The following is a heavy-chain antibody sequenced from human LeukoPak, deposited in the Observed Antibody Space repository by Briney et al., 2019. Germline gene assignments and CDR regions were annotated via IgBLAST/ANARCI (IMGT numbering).Heavy chain of an antibody. CDR1: GCTFSSYA. CDR2: IIPIFGTA. J-gene: IGHJ4*02. V-gene: IGHV1-69*13. Sequence: SVKVSCKSSGCTFSSYANSWVRQAHGQGLEWMGGIIPIFGTANYAQKFQGRVTITADESTSTAYTELSSLRSEDTAVYYCARVYNFGYCSGGSCYGLDYWGQGTLVTVSS. CDR3: ARVYNFGYCSGGSCYGLDY. D-gene: IGHD2-15*01.